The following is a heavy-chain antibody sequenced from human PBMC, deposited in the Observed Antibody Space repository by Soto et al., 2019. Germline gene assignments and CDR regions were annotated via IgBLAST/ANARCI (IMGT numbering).Heavy chain of an antibody. J-gene: IGHJ6*04. D-gene: IGHD2-15*01. CDR3: ARDGVLCDGGRCYGVPLDV. Sequence: GSLRLSCAASGFTVSSKYMSWVRQAPGKGLEWVSLIQSGGPTYYADSVKGRFTISRDTSENTLHLQMDSLRAEDTAVYYCARDGVLCDGGRCYGVPLDVWGKRTTVTVSS. V-gene: IGHV3-66*01. CDR2: IQSGGPT. CDR1: GFTVSSKY.